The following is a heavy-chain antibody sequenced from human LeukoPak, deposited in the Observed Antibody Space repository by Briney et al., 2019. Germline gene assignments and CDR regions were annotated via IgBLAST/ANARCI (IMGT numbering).Heavy chain of an antibody. Sequence: KPSETLSLTCTVSGGSISSGSYYWSWIRQPAGKGLEWIGRIYTSGSTNYNPSLKSRVTISVDTSKNQFSLKLSSVTAADTAVYYCARINVYGDSIDYWGQGTLVTVSS. V-gene: IGHV4-61*02. CDR3: ARINVYGDSIDY. CDR2: IYTSGST. D-gene: IGHD4-17*01. CDR1: GGSISSGSYY. J-gene: IGHJ4*02.